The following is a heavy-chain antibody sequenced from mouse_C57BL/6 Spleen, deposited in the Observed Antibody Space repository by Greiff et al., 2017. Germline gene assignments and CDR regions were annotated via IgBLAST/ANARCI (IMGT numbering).Heavy chain of an antibody. D-gene: IGHD3-3*01. CDR3: ASLSQLGDYWYFDV. J-gene: IGHJ1*03. CDR1: GYTFTDYN. CDR2: INPNNGGT. V-gene: IGHV1-22*01. Sequence: VHVKQSGPELVKPGASVKMSCKASGYTFTDYNMHWVKQSHGKSLEWIGYINPNNGGTSYNQKFKGKATLTVNKSSSTAYMELRSLTSEDSAVYYCASLSQLGDYWYFDVWGTGTTVTVSS.